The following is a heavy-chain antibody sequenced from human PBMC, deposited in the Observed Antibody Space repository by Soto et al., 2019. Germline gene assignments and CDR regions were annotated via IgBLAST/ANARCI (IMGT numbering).Heavy chain of an antibody. V-gene: IGHV3-23*01. Sequence: EVQLLESGGGLVQPGGSLRLSCAASGCTFSSYAMSWVRQAPGKGLEWVSAISGSGGSTYDADSVKGRFTISRDNSKNTLYMQMNSLRAEATAVYYCAKLGFGPAARLRSWNFDLWGRGTMVTV. CDR1: GCTFSSYA. D-gene: IGHD2-2*01. J-gene: IGHJ2*01. CDR2: ISGSGGST. CDR3: AKLGFGPAARLRSWNFDL.